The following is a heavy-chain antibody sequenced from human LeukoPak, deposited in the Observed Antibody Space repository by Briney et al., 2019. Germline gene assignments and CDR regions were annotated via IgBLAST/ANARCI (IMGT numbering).Heavy chain of an antibody. CDR3: ARTLGVIFGVAPPRYMDV. CDR2: ISSSSSYI. CDR1: GFTFSSYS. J-gene: IGHJ6*03. D-gene: IGHD3-3*01. V-gene: IGHV3-21*01. Sequence: GGSLRLSCAASGFTFSSYSMNWVRQAPGKGLEWVSSISSSSSYIYYADSVKGRFTISRDNAKNSLYLQMNSLRAEDTAVYYCARTLGVIFGVAPPRYMDVWGKGTTVTASS.